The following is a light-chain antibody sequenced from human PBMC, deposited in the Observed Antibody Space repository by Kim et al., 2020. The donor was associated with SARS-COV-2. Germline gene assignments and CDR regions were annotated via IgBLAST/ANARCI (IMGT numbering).Light chain of an antibody. V-gene: IGKV3-15*01. CDR2: GAS. CDR1: QSVSRN. CDR3: QQYIIWPIT. J-gene: IGKJ5*01. Sequence: VPPGERATLSCRASQSVSRNLAWYQQKPGQAPRLVIYGASTRATGIPARFSGSGSGTDFTLTISSLQSEDSAVYYCQQYIIWPITFGQGTRLEIK.